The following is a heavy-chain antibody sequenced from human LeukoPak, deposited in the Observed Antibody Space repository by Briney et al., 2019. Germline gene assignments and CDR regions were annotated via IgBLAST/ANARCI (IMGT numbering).Heavy chain of an antibody. V-gene: IGHV3-7*04. J-gene: IGHJ4*02. CDR2: IHPEGNEK. D-gene: IGHD1-1*01. Sequence: GGSLRLSCAASGFTFSSYWMTWVRQAPGKGLEWVANIHPEGNEKYHVESVKGRFTISRDNTKNLLFLQMNGLRVEDTAVYYCARGDDFSGDHWGQGTLVTVSS. CDR1: GFTFSSYW. CDR3: ARGDDFSGDH.